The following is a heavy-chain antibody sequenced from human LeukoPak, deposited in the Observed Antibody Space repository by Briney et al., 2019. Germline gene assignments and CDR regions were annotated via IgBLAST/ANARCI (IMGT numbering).Heavy chain of an antibody. Sequence: SETLSLTCTVSGGSISSYYWSWIRQPPGKGLEWIGYIYYSGSTNYNPSLKSRVTISVDTSKNQFSLKLSSVTAADTAVYYCATLQSSGYDYSDYWGQGILVTVSS. V-gene: IGHV4-59*01. J-gene: IGHJ4*02. CDR3: ATLQSSGYDYSDY. D-gene: IGHD3-22*01. CDR2: IYYSGST. CDR1: GGSISSYY.